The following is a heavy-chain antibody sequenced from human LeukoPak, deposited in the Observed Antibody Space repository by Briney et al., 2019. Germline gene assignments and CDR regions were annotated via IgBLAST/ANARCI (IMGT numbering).Heavy chain of an antibody. CDR2: ISLDGSEI. D-gene: IGHD1-26*01. V-gene: IGHV3-30*18. CDR3: AKESPRCPGGPDY. J-gene: IGHJ4*02. CDR1: GFFFSGCG. Sequence: GRSLRLSCAASGFFFSGCGMHWVRQAPNKGLEWVAFISLDGSEIYYADSVKGRFTLSRDNSRNTLSLQMDSLRGDDTAVYYWAKESPRCPGGPDYWGQGTLVTVSS.